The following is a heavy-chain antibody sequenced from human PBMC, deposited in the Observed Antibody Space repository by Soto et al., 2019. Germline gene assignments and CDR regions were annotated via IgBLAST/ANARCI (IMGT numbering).Heavy chain of an antibody. Sequence: QLQLQESGPGLVKPSETLSLTCTVSGGSISSSSYYWGWIRQPPGKGLEWIGSIYYSGSTYYNPSLNSRVTIYVDTSKNQFSLKLSSVTAADTAVYYCARRSGYSYSYGVQNAFDIWGQGTMVTVSS. J-gene: IGHJ3*02. D-gene: IGHD5-18*01. CDR3: ARRSGYSYSYGVQNAFDI. CDR2: IYYSGST. V-gene: IGHV4-39*01. CDR1: GGSISSSSYY.